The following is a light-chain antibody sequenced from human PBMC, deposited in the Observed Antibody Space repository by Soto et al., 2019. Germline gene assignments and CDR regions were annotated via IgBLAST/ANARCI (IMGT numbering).Light chain of an antibody. J-gene: IGKJ4*01. CDR3: QQYNSYSPLT. V-gene: IGKV1-5*03. CDR1: QSISSW. Sequence: DIQMTQSPSTLSASVGDRVTITCRASQSISSWLAWYQQKPGKAPKLLIYKASSLESGGPSRFSVSGSGTEFTLAISSLQPDDFATYYCQQYNSYSPLTFGGGTKVEIK. CDR2: KAS.